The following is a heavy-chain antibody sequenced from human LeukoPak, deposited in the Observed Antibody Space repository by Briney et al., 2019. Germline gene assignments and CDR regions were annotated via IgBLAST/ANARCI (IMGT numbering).Heavy chain of an antibody. V-gene: IGHV3-7*01. J-gene: IGHJ4*02. CDR2: IKQVGSEK. Sequence: GGSLRLSCAASGFTFDDYAMHWVRQAPGKGLEWVANIKQVGSEKYYVDSVKGRFTISRDNAKNSLYLQMNSLRAEDTAVYYCARTELLGSGSYFFDYWGQGTLVTVSS. CDR1: GFTFDDYA. D-gene: IGHD3-10*02. CDR3: ARTELLGSGSYFFDY.